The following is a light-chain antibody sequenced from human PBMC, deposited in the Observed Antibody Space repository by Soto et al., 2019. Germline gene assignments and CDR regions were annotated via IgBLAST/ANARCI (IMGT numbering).Light chain of an antibody. CDR1: SSDVGSYNL. Sequence: QSVLTQPGSVSGSPRHSITISCTGTSSDVGSYNLVSWYQQHPGKAPKLMIYEGSKRPSGVSNRFSGSKSGNTASLTISGLQAEDEADYYCCSYAGSSTYVFGTGTKVTVL. V-gene: IGLV2-23*01. CDR2: EGS. CDR3: CSYAGSSTYV. J-gene: IGLJ1*01.